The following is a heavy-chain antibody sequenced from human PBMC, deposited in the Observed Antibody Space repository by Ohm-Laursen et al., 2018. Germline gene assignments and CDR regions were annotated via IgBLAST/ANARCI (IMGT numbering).Heavy chain of an antibody. J-gene: IGHJ5*02. CDR2: ISGSGDNT. V-gene: IGHV3-23*01. CDR3: AKARSAVVFAASNH. CDR1: GFTFSTYA. D-gene: IGHD2-15*01. Sequence: SLRLSRAPSGFTFSTYAMNWVRQAPGKGLEWVSGISGSGDNTYYADSVKGRFTISRDSSENTVYFQMNDLRAEDTALYYCAKARSAVVFAASNHWGQGALVIVSS.